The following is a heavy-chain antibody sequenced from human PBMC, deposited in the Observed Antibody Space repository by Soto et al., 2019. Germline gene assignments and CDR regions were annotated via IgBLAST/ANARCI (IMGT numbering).Heavy chain of an antibody. J-gene: IGHJ4*02. Sequence: EVQLEQSGAEVKKAGEALRISCKVSGYSFASQWISWVLQMPGKGQEWMVRIDLSESYTTYNQSCQGHFSFSADKSITTAYLHWSSLEASASAIYYCAPQGLTTYYFDHWGRGTLFTVSS. V-gene: IGHV5-10-1*03. CDR2: IDLSESYT. D-gene: IGHD1-1*01. CDR3: APQGLTTYYFDH. CDR1: GYSFASQW.